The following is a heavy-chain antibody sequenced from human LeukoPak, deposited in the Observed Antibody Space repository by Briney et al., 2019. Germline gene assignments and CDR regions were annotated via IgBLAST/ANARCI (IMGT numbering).Heavy chain of an antibody. V-gene: IGHV3-23*01. CDR2: ISGSGGST. Sequence: GGSLRLSCAASGFTFSSYAMSWVRQAPGKGLEWVSAISGSGGSTYYADSVKGRFTISRDNSKNTLYLQMNSLRAEDTAVYYCGTVAGLERDSDYWGQGTLVTVSS. CDR3: GTVAGLERDSDY. D-gene: IGHD1-1*01. CDR1: GFTFSSYA. J-gene: IGHJ4*02.